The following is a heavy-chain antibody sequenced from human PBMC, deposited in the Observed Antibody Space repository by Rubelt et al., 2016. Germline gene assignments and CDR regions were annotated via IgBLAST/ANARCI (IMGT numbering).Heavy chain of an antibody. J-gene: IGHJ4*02. CDR2: INHSGST. CDR3: ARGYYCSSTSCYDY. Sequence: QVQLQESGPGLVKPSETLSLTCAVYGGSFSGYYWSWIRQPPGKGLEWIGEINHSGSTNYNPSLKSRVTRSVDTSKSQFSLKLSSVPAADTAVYYCARGYYCSSTSCYDYWGQGTLVTVSS. D-gene: IGHD2-2*01. CDR1: GGSFSGYY. V-gene: IGHV4-34*01.